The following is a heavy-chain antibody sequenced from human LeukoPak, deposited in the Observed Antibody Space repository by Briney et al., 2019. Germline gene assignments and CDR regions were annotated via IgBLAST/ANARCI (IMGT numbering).Heavy chain of an antibody. J-gene: IGHJ4*02. CDR3: AKDSSSWYAFDY. Sequence: PGGSLRLSCAASGFTFSSYGMHWVRQAPGKGLEWVAVIWYDGSNKYYADSVKGRFTISRDNSKNTLYLQMSRLRAEDTAVYYCAKDSSSWYAFDYWGQGTLVTVSS. V-gene: IGHV3-33*06. D-gene: IGHD6-13*01. CDR2: IWYDGSNK. CDR1: GFTFSSYG.